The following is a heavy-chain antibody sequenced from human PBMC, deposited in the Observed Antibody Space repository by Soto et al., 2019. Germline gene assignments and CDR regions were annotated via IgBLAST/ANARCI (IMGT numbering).Heavy chain of an antibody. CDR2: ISYDGSNK. Sequence: QVQLVESGGGVVQPGRSLRLSCAASGFTFSSYGMHWVRQAPGKGLEWVAVISYDGSNKYYADSVKGRFTISRDNSNNTLYLQMNSLRAEDTAVYYCAKDDDFWSGYGYYYYGMDVWGQGTTVTVSS. CDR1: GFTFSSYG. CDR3: AKDDDFWSGYGYYYYGMDV. J-gene: IGHJ6*02. V-gene: IGHV3-30*18. D-gene: IGHD3-3*01.